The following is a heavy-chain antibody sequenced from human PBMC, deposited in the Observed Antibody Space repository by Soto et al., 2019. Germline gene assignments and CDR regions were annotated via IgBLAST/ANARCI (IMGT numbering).Heavy chain of an antibody. Sequence: PSEILSHPCTVSGGYISSYYWSWIRKKTGKGLEWIGEIYHSGSTNYNPSLKSRVTISKDNSKNQFSLKLSSVTAADTAVYYCATRATYSYDSSGFYWGQGTLVTVSS. V-gene: IGHV4-59*12. D-gene: IGHD3-22*01. CDR1: GGYISSYY. J-gene: IGHJ4*02. CDR3: ATRATYSYDSSGFY. CDR2: IYHSGST.